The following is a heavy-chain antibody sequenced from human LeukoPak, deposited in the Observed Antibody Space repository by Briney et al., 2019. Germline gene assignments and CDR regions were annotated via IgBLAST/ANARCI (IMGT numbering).Heavy chain of an antibody. J-gene: IGHJ2*01. CDR3: VRGALPGDNWCFDL. CDR1: GFPFSAYD. CDR2: FGSAGDT. Sequence: GGSLRLSCATSGFPFSAYDMHWVRQAPGKGLEWVSAFGSAGDTYYPGAVKGRFTISRDYAKNSLFLQMNNLIAGDTAVYFCVRGALPGDNWCFDLWGRGTLVTVPS. V-gene: IGHV3-13*01.